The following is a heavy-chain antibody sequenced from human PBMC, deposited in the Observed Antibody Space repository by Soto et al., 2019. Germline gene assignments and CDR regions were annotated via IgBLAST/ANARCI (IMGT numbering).Heavy chain of an antibody. D-gene: IGHD3-16*01. Sequence: EVQLLESGGGLVQPGGSLRLSCAASGFTFSSYAMSWVRQAPGKGLEWVSAISGSGGSTYYADSVKGRFTISRDNSKNTLDLQMNSLRDEDTAVYYCAKGGGYDCVPLFDYWGQGTLVTVSS. CDR3: AKGGGYDCVPLFDY. V-gene: IGHV3-23*01. CDR1: GFTFSSYA. CDR2: ISGSGGST. J-gene: IGHJ4*02.